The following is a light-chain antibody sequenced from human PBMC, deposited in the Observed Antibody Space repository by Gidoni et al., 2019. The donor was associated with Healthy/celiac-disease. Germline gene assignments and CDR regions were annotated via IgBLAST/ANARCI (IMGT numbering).Light chain of an antibody. CDR1: SSTSGSNT. CDR2: SNN. Sequence: QSVLTQPPSASGTPGQRVTISCSGSSSTSGSNTVNWYQQLPGTAPKLLIYSNNQRPSGVPDRFSGSKSGTSASLAISGLQSEDEADYYCAAWDDSLNAVVFGGGTKLTVL. CDR3: AAWDDSLNAVV. V-gene: IGLV1-44*01. J-gene: IGLJ2*01.